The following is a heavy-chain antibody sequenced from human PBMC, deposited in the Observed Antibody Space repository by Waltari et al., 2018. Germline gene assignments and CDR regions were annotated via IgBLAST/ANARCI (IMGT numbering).Heavy chain of an antibody. Sequence: QVQLVQSGAEVKTPGSSVKVSCKASGGPFRSYAIRWVRLAPGTGLEWMGGIIPIFGTANYAQKFQGRVTITADESTSTAYMELSSLRSEDTAVYYCARGTYYYDSSGYSYYFDYWGQGTLVTVSS. CDR1: GGPFRSYA. CDR3: ARGTYYYDSSGYSYYFDY. D-gene: IGHD3-22*01. CDR2: IIPIFGTA. J-gene: IGHJ4*02. V-gene: IGHV1-69*12.